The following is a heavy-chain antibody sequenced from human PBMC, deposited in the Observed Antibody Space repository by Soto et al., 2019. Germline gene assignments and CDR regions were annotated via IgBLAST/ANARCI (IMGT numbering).Heavy chain of an antibody. Sequence: QVQLQQWGAGLLKPSETLSLTCAVYVGSFSGYYWSWIRQPPGKGLEWIGEINHSGSTNYNPSLKSRVTISVDTPKNQFSLKLSSVTAADTAVYYCARGGGYCSGGSCYSRWFDPWGQGTLVTVSS. CDR1: VGSFSGYY. CDR2: INHSGST. CDR3: ARGGGYCSGGSCYSRWFDP. J-gene: IGHJ5*02. V-gene: IGHV4-34*01. D-gene: IGHD2-15*01.